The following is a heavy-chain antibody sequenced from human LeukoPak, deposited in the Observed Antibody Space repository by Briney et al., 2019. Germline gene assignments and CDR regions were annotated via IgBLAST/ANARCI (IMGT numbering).Heavy chain of an antibody. CDR1: GYTFTSYA. Sequence: ASVKVSCKASGYTFTSYAMNWVRQAPGQGLEWMGWINTNTGNPTYAQGFTGRFVFSLDTSVSTAYLQISSLKAEDTAVYYCARGSAVTTSSSVGVWFDPWGQGTLVTVSS. CDR3: ARGSAVTTSSSVGVWFDP. V-gene: IGHV7-4-1*02. J-gene: IGHJ5*02. D-gene: IGHD4-17*01. CDR2: INTNTGNP.